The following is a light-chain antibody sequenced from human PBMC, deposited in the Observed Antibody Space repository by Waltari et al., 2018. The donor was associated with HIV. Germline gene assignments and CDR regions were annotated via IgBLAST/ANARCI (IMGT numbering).Light chain of an antibody. V-gene: IGLV1-44*01. CDR3: ATWDASLSGPV. CDR2: ANH. J-gene: IGLJ2*01. Sequence: QSELTQPPSASGTPGQRVTISCSGSSSNIRSYTVNWYQQLPGTAPKLLIYANHQRPSGVPDRFSGSQSDTSASLAIGGLQSEDEADYYCATWDASLSGPVFGGGTKLTVL. CDR1: SSNIRSYT.